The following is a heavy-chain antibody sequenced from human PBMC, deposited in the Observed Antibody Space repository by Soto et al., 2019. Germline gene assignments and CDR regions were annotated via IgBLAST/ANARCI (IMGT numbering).Heavy chain of an antibody. Sequence: ASVKVSCKASGGTFSSYAISWVRQAPGQGLEWMGGIIPIFGTANYAQKFQGRVTITADESTSTAYMELSSLRSEDTAVYYCAIRVGATGGDYYYGMDVWGQGTTVTVSS. CDR2: IIPIFGTA. J-gene: IGHJ6*02. D-gene: IGHD1-26*01. CDR1: GGTFSSYA. V-gene: IGHV1-69*13. CDR3: AIRVGATGGDYYYGMDV.